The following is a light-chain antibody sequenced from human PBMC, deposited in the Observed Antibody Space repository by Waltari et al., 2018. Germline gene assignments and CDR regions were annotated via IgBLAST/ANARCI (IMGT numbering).Light chain of an antibody. CDR3: QQRSNWQYT. V-gene: IGKV3-11*01. J-gene: IGKJ2*01. CDR2: DAS. Sequence: EIVLTHSPATLSLSPGERATLSCSASQSVITYLAWYQQKPGQAPRLLIYDASNRATGIPARFSGSGSGTDFTLNISSLEPEDFAVYYCQQRSNWQYTFGQGTKLEIK. CDR1: QSVITY.